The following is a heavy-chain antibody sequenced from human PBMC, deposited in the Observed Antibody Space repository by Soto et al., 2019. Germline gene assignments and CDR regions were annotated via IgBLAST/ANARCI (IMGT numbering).Heavy chain of an antibody. CDR3: ARESYYYAYGMNV. J-gene: IGHJ6*02. CDR1: TSSFSDDY. CDR2: ISGSSRTI. Sequence: AQLAESGGTLVTPGGSLRLSCAASTSSFSDDYMNWIRQVPGKGLEWVAYISGSSRTIYYADSVKGRFTVSRDNAQKSLFLQMNSLRTEDTAVYYCARESYYYAYGMNVWGQGTTVTVSS. V-gene: IGHV3-11*01.